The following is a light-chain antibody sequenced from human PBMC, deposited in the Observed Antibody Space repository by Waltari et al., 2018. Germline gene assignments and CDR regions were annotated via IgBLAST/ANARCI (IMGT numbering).Light chain of an antibody. CDR2: DAS. CDR1: QSISSY. J-gene: IGKJ4*01. Sequence: DIQMTQSPSSLSASVGDRVTITCRASQSISSYLNWYQQKPGKAPKLLIYDASSLQSGVPSRFSGSGSGTDFTLTISSLQPEDFATYYCQQSYTPLTFGGGTKVEIK. V-gene: IGKV1-39*01. CDR3: QQSYTPLT.